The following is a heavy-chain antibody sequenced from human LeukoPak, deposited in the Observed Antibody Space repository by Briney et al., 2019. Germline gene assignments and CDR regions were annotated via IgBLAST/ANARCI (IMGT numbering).Heavy chain of an antibody. J-gene: IGHJ4*02. CDR2: ISSSSSTV. CDR1: GFTFSRYS. V-gene: IGHV3-48*02. D-gene: IGHD3-10*01. CDR3: ARAQTYYGSGSYLY. Sequence: GGSLRLSCAASGFTFSRYSMNWVRQAPRKGLEWVSYISSSSSTVYYADSLKGRFTISRDNAKNSLYLQMNSLRDEDTAVYYCARAQTYYGSGSYLYWGQGTLVTVSS.